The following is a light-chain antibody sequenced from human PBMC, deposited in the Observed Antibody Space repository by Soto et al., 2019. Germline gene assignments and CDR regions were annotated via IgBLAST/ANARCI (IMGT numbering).Light chain of an antibody. CDR3: LQKYFYPFT. V-gene: IGKV1-39*01. CDR2: GAS. J-gene: IGKJ3*01. Sequence: DIHMTQSPSSLSASVGDTVTISCRASQNIDMYLNWYQQKPGKAPRVLISGASSLQSGVPSRFSGSGSGTDFTLTINSLQPEDFATYYCLQKYFYPFTFGPGTKVDIK. CDR1: QNIDMY.